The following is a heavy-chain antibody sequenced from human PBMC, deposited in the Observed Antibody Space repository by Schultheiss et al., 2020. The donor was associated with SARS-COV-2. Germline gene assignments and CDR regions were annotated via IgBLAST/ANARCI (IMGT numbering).Heavy chain of an antibody. J-gene: IGHJ6*03. CDR3: ARRVGSSSWYGYYYYMDV. Sequence: GGSLRLSCAASGFTFNSYAMNWVRQAPGKGLEWVSSIAPTSGSTYYADSVKGRFTISRDNSKNTLYLQMNSLRAEDTDVYYCARRVGSSSWYGYYYYMDVWGKGTTVTVSS. D-gene: IGHD6-13*01. CDR2: IAPTSGST. V-gene: IGHV3-23*01. CDR1: GFTFNSYA.